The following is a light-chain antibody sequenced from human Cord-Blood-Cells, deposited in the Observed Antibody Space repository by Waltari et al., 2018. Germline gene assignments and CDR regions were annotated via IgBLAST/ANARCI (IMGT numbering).Light chain of an antibody. CDR1: SSDVGSYNL. CDR3: CSYAGSRLV. Sequence: QSALTQPASVSGSPGQSITISCTGTSSDVGSYNLVSWYQQHPGKAPKLMIYEGSKLPSGVSNRFSGSKSGNTASLTISGLQAEDEADYYCCSYAGSRLVFGGGTKLTVL. J-gene: IGLJ2*01. V-gene: IGLV2-23*01. CDR2: EGS.